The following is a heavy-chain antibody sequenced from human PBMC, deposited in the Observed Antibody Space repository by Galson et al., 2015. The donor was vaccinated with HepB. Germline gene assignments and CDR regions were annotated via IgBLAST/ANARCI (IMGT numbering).Heavy chain of an antibody. D-gene: IGHD3-22*01. CDR1: GYTFTSYD. CDR2: MNPNSGNT. CDR3: ARGYYYDSSGYPYYYYYGMDV. J-gene: IGHJ6*02. V-gene: IGHV1-8*01. Sequence: SVKVSCKASGYTFTSYDINWVRQATGQGLEWMGWMNPNSGNTGYAQKFQGRVTMTRNTSISTAYMELSSLRSEDTAVYYCARGYYYDSSGYPYYYYYGMDVWGQGTTVTVSS.